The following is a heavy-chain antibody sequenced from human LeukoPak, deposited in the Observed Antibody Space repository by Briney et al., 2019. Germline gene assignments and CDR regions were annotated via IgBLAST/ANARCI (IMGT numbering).Heavy chain of an antibody. CDR3: ARDYYDSSGYCDY. Sequence: GGSLRLSCAASGFTFSSYGTHWVRQAPGKGLEWVAVIWYDGSNKYYADSVKGRFTISRDNSKNTLYLQMNSLRAEDTAVYYCARDYYDSSGYCDYWGQGTLVTVSS. J-gene: IGHJ4*02. D-gene: IGHD3-22*01. CDR2: IWYDGSNK. CDR1: GFTFSSYG. V-gene: IGHV3-33*01.